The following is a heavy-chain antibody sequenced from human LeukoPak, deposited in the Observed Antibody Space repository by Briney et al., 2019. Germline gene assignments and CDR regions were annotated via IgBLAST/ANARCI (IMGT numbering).Heavy chain of an antibody. V-gene: IGHV4-34*01. CDR3: ARPYSYGTQS. Sequence: PSENLSLTCAVYGGSFSGYYWSWIRQPPGKGLEWIGEINHSGSTNYNPSLKSRVTISVDTSKNQFSLKLSSVTAADTAVYYCARPYSYGTQSWGQGTLVTVSS. D-gene: IGHD5-18*01. CDR1: GGSFSGYY. J-gene: IGHJ4*02. CDR2: INHSGST.